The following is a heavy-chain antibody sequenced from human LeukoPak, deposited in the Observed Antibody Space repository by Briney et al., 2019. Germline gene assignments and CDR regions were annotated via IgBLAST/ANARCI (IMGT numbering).Heavy chain of an antibody. CDR3: ASGAGGRYYGMDV. Sequence: GESLKISCKGSGYSFTSYWIGWVRQMPGKGLEWMGIIYDTRYSPSFQGHVTISADKSISTAYLQWSSLKASDTAMYYCASGAGGRYYGMDVWGKGTTVTVSS. J-gene: IGHJ6*04. CDR1: GYSFTSYW. V-gene: IGHV5-51*01. CDR2: IYDT. D-gene: IGHD1-26*01.